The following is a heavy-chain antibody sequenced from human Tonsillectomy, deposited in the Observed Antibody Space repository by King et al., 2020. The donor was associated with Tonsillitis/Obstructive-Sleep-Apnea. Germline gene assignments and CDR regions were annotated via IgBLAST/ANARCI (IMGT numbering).Heavy chain of an antibody. CDR3: ATTTRHYFDY. V-gene: IGHV4-34*01. CDR2: INPRGST. J-gene: IGHJ4*02. Sequence: VQLQQWGAGLLKPSETLSLTCAVYGGSFSGYYWSWISQPPGKGLEWVGEINPRGSTNYNPSLKSRVTISVDTSKNQLSLKLSSVTAADTAVYYCATTTRHYFDYWGQGTLVTVSS. CDR1: GGSFSGYY. D-gene: IGHD1-26*01.